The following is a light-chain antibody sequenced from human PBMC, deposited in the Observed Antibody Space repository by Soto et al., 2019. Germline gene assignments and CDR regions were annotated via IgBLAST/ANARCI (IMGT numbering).Light chain of an antibody. Sequence: EIVMTQSPATLSVSPGERATLSCRASQSVSSNLAWYQHKPGQAPRLLIYGASTRATGIPARFSASGSGTEVSVTISSMQSEDFAVYYCQHYNNWPLHQYTFGQGTKLEIK. J-gene: IGKJ2*01. V-gene: IGKV3-15*01. CDR3: QHYNNWPLHQYT. CDR1: QSVSSN. CDR2: GAS.